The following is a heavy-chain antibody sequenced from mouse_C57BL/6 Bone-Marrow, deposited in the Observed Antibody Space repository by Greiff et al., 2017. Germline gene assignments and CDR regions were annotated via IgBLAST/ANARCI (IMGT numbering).Heavy chain of an antibody. CDR2: IYPGSGNT. Sequence: QVQLKESGAELVRPGASVKLSCKASGYTFTDYYINWVKQRPGQGLEWIARIYPGSGNTYYNEKFKGKATLTAEKSSSTAYMQLSSLTSEDSAVYFCARRYYGSSHWYFDVWGTGTTVTVSS. J-gene: IGHJ1*03. CDR3: ARRYYGSSHWYFDV. V-gene: IGHV1-76*01. D-gene: IGHD1-1*01. CDR1: GYTFTDYY.